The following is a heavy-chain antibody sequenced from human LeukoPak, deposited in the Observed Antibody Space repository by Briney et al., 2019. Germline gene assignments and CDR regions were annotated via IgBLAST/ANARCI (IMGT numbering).Heavy chain of an antibody. CDR3: ARGASAAGIQDHHDY. J-gene: IGHJ4*02. CDR1: GFSISTYW. V-gene: IGHV3-21*01. Sequence: GGSLRLSCAASGFSISTYWIHWVRQAPGKGLEWVSSISSSSSYIYYADSVKGRFTISRDNAKNSLYLQMNSLRAEDTAVYYCARGASAAGIQDHHDYWGQGTLVTVSS. CDR2: ISSSSSYI. D-gene: IGHD6-13*01.